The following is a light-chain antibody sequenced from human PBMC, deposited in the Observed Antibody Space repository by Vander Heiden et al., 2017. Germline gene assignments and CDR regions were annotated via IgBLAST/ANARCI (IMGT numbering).Light chain of an antibody. J-gene: IGLJ3*02. V-gene: IGLV3-27*01. CDR2: KDR. Sequence: SYELTQPSSVSVSPGQTARITCSGDVLAKQYARWFQQKPGQAPVLVIYKDRERPPGIPERFSGSSSGTTVTLTISGAQVEDEADYYCYSAADNNLGVFGGGTKLTVL. CDR3: YSAADNNLGV. CDR1: VLAKQY.